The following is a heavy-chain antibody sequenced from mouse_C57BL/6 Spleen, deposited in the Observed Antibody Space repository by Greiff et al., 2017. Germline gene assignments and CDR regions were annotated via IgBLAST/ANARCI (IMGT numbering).Heavy chain of an antibody. CDR3: ARRGYDGDFAY. CDR2: IYPSDSET. Sequence: VQLQQPGAELVRPGSSVKLSCKASGYTFTSYWMDWVKQRPGQGLEWIGNIYPSDSETNYNQKFKDKATLTVDKSSSTAYMQLSSLTSEDSAVYYCARRGYDGDFAYWGQGTLVTVS. CDR1: GYTFTSYW. V-gene: IGHV1-61*01. J-gene: IGHJ3*01. D-gene: IGHD2-2*01.